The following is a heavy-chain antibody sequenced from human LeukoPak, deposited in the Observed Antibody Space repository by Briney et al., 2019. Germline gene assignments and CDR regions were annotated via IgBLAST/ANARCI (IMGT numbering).Heavy chain of an antibody. D-gene: IGHD6-19*01. CDR3: ARWYSSGWYVY. V-gene: IGHV1-2*02. Sequence: ASVKVSCKASGYTFTSYGTNWVRQAPGQGLEWMGWINPNSGGTNYAQKFQGRVTMTRDTSISTAYMELSRLRSDDTAVYYCARWYSSGWYVYWGQGTLVTVSS. CDR1: GYTFTSYG. CDR2: INPNSGGT. J-gene: IGHJ4*02.